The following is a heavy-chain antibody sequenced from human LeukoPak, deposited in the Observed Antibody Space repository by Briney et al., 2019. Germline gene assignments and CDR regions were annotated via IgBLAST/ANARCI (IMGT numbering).Heavy chain of an antibody. Sequence: ASVKVSCKASGYTFTSYGISWVRQAPGQGLEWMGWISANNGDTDYPPKLQDRVTMTTDTYTSTAYMEPRSLRSDDTAMYYCARGSHETGEDYWGQGTLVTVSS. CDR1: GYTFTSYG. CDR2: ISANNGDT. CDR3: ARGSHETGEDY. J-gene: IGHJ4*02. V-gene: IGHV1-18*01. D-gene: IGHD3-16*01.